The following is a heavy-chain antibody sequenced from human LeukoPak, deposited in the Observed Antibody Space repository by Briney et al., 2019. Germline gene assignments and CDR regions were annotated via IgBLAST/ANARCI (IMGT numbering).Heavy chain of an antibody. Sequence: SQTLSLTCAISGDSVCSNSVAWNWIRQSPSRGLEWLGRTYYKSKWFNEYAPSVQSRISINPDTSKNQFSLQLNSLTPDDTAVYYCTRDPGWLEFDYWGQATLVTVSS. CDR2: TYYKSKWFN. CDR3: TRDPGWLEFDY. V-gene: IGHV6-1*01. CDR1: GDSVCSNSVA. D-gene: IGHD5-12*01. J-gene: IGHJ4*02.